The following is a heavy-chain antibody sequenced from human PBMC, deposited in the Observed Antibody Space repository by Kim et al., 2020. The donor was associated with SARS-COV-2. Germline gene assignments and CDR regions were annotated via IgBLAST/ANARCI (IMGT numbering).Heavy chain of an antibody. CDR2: IIPIFGTA. Sequence: SVKVSCKASGGTFSSYAISWVRQAPGQGLEWMGGIIPIFGTANYAQKFQGRVTITADESTSTAYMELSSLRSEDTAVYYCARARSTYCSGGSCPYYYYGMDVWGQGTTVTVSS. D-gene: IGHD2-15*01. V-gene: IGHV1-69*13. CDR3: ARARSTYCSGGSCPYYYYGMDV. J-gene: IGHJ6*02. CDR1: GGTFSSYA.